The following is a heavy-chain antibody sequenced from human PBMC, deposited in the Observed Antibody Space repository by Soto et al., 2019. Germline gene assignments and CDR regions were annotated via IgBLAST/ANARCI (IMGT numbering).Heavy chain of an antibody. CDR3: ARGNWNYYYGFDV. D-gene: IGHD1-20*01. CDR2: IKPDGSEQ. Sequence: EVQLVESGGGLVQPGGSLRLSCAASEFTFDKYYMTWVRQAPGKGPEWVANIKPDGSEQYYVESVKGRFTISRDNANNPLYLQMNSLRAEDTAVYFCARGNWNYYYGFDVWGQGTTVTVSS. CDR1: EFTFDKYY. J-gene: IGHJ6*02. V-gene: IGHV3-7*01.